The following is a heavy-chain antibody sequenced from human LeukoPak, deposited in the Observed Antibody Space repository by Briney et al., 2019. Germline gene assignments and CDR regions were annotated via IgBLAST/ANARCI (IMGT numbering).Heavy chain of an antibody. J-gene: IGHJ4*02. V-gene: IGHV3-23*01. D-gene: IGHD2-2*02. CDR1: GFTFSSYA. CDR2: ISGSGGST. CDR3: AKDGIVVVPAAIRR. Sequence: GGSLRLSCAASGFTFSSYALSWVRQAPGKGLEWVSAISGSGGSTYYADSVKGRFTISRDNSKNTLYLQMNSLRAEDTAVYYCAKDGIVVVPAAIRRWGQGTLVTVSS.